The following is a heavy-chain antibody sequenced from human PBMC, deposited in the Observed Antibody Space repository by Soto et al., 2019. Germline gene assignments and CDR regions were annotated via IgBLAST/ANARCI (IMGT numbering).Heavy chain of an antibody. V-gene: IGHV4-59*01. Sequence: QVQLQESGPGLVKPSETLSLTCSVSGGSISSYYWSWIRQPPGKGLEWIGYIYYTGSTNSNLSLKSRVTISLDTSKNQFSLRLTSVTAADTAVYYCARASGCSDGNGAFDPWGQGTLVTVSS. D-gene: IGHD2-15*01. J-gene: IGHJ5*02. CDR2: IYYTGST. CDR1: GGSISSYY. CDR3: ARASGCSDGNGAFDP.